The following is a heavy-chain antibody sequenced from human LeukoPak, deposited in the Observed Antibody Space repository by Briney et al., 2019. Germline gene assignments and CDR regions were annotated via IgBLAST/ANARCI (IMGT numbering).Heavy chain of an antibody. J-gene: IGHJ4*02. CDR2: ISSSGSTI. Sequence: GGSLRLSCAASGFTFSDYYMSWIRQAPGKGLEWVSYISSSGSTIYYADSVKGRFTISRDNAENSLYLQMNSLRAEDTAVYYCARDHSDYDYVWGSYRYFDYWGQGTLVTVSS. CDR3: ARDHSDYDYVWGSYRYFDY. V-gene: IGHV3-11*04. D-gene: IGHD3-16*02. CDR1: GFTFSDYY.